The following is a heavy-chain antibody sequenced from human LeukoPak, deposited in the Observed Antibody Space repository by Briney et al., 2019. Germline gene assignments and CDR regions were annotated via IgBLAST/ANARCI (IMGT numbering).Heavy chain of an antibody. Sequence: SETLSLTCTVSGGSVSSGSYYWSWIRQHPGRGLEWIGYIYYSGSTYYNPSLKSRVTISVDTSKNQFSLKLSSVTAADTAVYYCARVRSPNWFDPWGQGTLVTVSS. V-gene: IGHV4-31*03. J-gene: IGHJ5*02. CDR1: GGSVSSGSYY. CDR3: ARVRSPNWFDP. CDR2: IYYSGST.